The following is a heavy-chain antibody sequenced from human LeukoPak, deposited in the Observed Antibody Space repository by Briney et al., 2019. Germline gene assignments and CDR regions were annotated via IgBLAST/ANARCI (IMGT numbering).Heavy chain of an antibody. CDR3: ARGILYCSSTSCYLRGNYYYYYMDV. J-gene: IGHJ6*03. D-gene: IGHD2-2*01. CDR2: LLPILGTA. CDR1: GRTLRRYA. Sequence: SVKVSCKASGRTLRRYAISWVREAPRQGLAWMGGLLPILGTATYAQKFQGRVTLTTDESTSPAYMELSSLRSEDTAVYYCARGILYCSSTSCYLRGNYYYYYMDVWGKGTTVTVSS. V-gene: IGHV1-69*05.